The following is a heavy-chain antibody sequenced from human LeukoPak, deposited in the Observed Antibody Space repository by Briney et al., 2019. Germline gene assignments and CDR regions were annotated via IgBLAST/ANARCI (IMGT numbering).Heavy chain of an antibody. V-gene: IGHV3-30*02. CDR3: ARDSDYVWGSYRFDY. D-gene: IGHD3-16*02. J-gene: IGHJ4*02. Sequence: PGGSLRLTCAASAFTFRSYGMHWVRQAPGKGLDWVAFIRYDGSNKYYGDSVKGRFTISRDNSKNTLYLQMSTLRAEDTAVYYCARDSDYVWGSYRFDYWGQGTLVTVSS. CDR2: IRYDGSNK. CDR1: AFTFRSYG.